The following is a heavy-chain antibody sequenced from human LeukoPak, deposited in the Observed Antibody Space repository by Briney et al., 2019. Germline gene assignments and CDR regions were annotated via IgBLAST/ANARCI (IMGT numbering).Heavy chain of an antibody. D-gene: IGHD2-21*01. J-gene: IGHJ3*02. Sequence: GRSLRLSCAASGFTFSSYGMHWVRQAPGKGLEWVAVISYDGSNKYYADSVKGRFTISRDNSKNTLYLQMNSLRAEDTAVYYCARDSLAYCGGDCYSDHDAFDIWGQGTMVTVSS. CDR1: GFTFSSYG. CDR3: ARDSLAYCGGDCYSDHDAFDI. CDR2: ISYDGSNK. V-gene: IGHV3-30*03.